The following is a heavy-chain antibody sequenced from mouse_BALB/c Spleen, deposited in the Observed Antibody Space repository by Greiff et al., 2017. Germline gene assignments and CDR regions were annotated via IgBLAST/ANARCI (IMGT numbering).Heavy chain of an antibody. V-gene: IGHV5-17*02. CDR2: ISSGSSTI. J-gene: IGHJ2*01. CDR3: ARNDGDYYYFDY. CDR1: GFTFSSFG. D-gene: IGHD2-3*01. Sequence: EVKLVESGGGLVQPGGSRQLSCAASGFTFSSFGMPWVRQAPEKGLEWVAYISSGSSTIYYADTVKGRFSISRDNPKNTLFLQMTSLRSEDTAMYYCARNDGDYYYFDYWGQGTTLTVSS.